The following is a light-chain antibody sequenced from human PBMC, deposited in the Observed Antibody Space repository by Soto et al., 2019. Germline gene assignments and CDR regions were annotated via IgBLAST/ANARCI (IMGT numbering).Light chain of an antibody. CDR2: DVS. Sequence: QSALTQPASVSGSPGQSITISCTGTSSDVGGYNYVSWYQQHPDKVPKLIISDVSNRPSGFSNRFSGSKSGNTASLTISELQAEDEADYYCSSYTSSSTRVFGGGTKLTVL. V-gene: IGLV2-14*03. CDR3: SSYTSSSTRV. CDR1: SSDVGGYNY. J-gene: IGLJ3*02.